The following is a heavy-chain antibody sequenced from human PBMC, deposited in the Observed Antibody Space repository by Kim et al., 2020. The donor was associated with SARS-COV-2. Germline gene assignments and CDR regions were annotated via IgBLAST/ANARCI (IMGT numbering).Heavy chain of an antibody. J-gene: IGHJ4*02. V-gene: IGHV3-33*01. D-gene: IGHD3-10*01. CDR1: GFTFSSYG. CDR3: SRPPVRGVNVAHFDY. Sequence: GGSLRLSCVASGFTFSSYGMHWVRQAPGKGLEWVAVIWFDGRSGGNKYYADSVKGRFTISRDDSKNTVYLQMKSLRAEDTAVYYCSRPPVRGVNVAHFDYWGQGTLVTVSS. CDR2: IWFDGRSGGNK.